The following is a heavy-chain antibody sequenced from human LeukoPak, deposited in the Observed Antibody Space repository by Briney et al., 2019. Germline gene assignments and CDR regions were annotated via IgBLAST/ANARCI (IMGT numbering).Heavy chain of an antibody. Sequence: GGSLRLSCAASGFTFSNYWMNWVRQAPEKGLEWVANIKQDGSDKYYVDSVKGRFTISRDNSKNTLYLQMNSLRAEDTAVYYCAKDRDSIPGRFDYWGQGTLVTVSS. J-gene: IGHJ4*02. CDR3: AKDRDSIPGRFDY. D-gene: IGHD1-26*01. V-gene: IGHV3-7*03. CDR2: IKQDGSDK. CDR1: GFTFSNYW.